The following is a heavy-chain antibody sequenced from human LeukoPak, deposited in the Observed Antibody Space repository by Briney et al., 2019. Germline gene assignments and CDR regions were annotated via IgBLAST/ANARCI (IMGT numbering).Heavy chain of an antibody. J-gene: IGHJ4*02. CDR2: ISSSSSYI. CDR3: ARDPSGILTGYYKPGFDY. Sequence: GGSLRVSCAASGFTFSSYSMNWVRQAPGKGLEWVSSISSSSSYIYYADSVKGRFTISRDNAKNSLYLQMNSLRAEDTAVYYCARDPSGILTGYYKPGFDYWGQGTLVNVSS. D-gene: IGHD3-9*01. V-gene: IGHV3-21*01. CDR1: GFTFSSYS.